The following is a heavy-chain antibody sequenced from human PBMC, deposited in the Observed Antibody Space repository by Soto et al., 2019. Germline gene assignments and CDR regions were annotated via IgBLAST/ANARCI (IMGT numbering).Heavy chain of an antibody. CDR3: TGAYYDINGYSLDP. CDR1: GGSISSGY. V-gene: IGHV4-59*01. Sequence: SETLSLTCSVSGGSISSGYWTWIRQPPGKGLEWIGYIYYGGSINYNPSLKSRVIISVDTAKNQFSLRLSSVTVADTAVYYCTGAYYDINGYSLDPWGQGTSVTVSS. CDR2: IYYGGSI. D-gene: IGHD3-22*01. J-gene: IGHJ5*02.